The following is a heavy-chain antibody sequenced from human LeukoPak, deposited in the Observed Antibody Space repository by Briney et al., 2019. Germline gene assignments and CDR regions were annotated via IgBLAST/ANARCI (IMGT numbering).Heavy chain of an antibody. Sequence: GGSLRLFCRAWGFTYSNYWMIWVREARGKGLEWVATIKKDGREIFYVDSVKGRFTISRDNAENSLFLQMNSLRAEDTPSYYCPRDWGGMDVWAKGTTVTASS. CDR1: GFTYSNYW. CDR3: PRDWGGMDV. D-gene: IGHD3-16*01. V-gene: IGHV3-7*03. J-gene: IGHJ6*04. CDR2: IKKDGREI.